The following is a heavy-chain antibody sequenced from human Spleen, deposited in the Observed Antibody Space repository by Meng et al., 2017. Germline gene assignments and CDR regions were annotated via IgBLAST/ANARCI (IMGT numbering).Heavy chain of an antibody. CDR3: ARDRAEQQLDTTYYYYGMDV. CDR2: ISGDST. D-gene: IGHD6-13*01. J-gene: IGHJ6*02. CDR1: GFTVSSNE. V-gene: IGHV3-38-3*01. Sequence: GGSLRISCAASGFTVSSNEMSWVRQAPGKGLEWVSSISGDSTYYADSGKGRFTISRDNAKNSLYLQMNSLRAEDTAVYYCARDRAEQQLDTTYYYYGMDVWGQGTTVTVSS.